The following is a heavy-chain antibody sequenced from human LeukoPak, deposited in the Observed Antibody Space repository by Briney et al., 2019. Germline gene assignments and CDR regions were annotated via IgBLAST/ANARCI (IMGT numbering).Heavy chain of an antibody. D-gene: IGHD6-19*01. CDR1: GFTFSSYV. V-gene: IGHV3-48*01. J-gene: IGHJ4*02. Sequence: PGGSLKLSCTASGFTFSSYVMTWVRQAPGKGLEWVSYISSSSNTIYYADSVKGRFTISRDNAKNSLYLQMNSLRAEDTAVYYCARDMVGYSNGPALFDYWGQGTLVTVSS. CDR3: ARDMVGYSNGPALFDY. CDR2: ISSSSNTI.